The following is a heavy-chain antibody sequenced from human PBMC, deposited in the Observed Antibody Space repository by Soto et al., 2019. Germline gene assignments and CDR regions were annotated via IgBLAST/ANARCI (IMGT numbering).Heavy chain of an antibody. CDR2: ISYDGTKK. CDR3: AKEGVGATRAFDI. Sequence: GGSLRLSCEAAEFTFSSYGMHWVRQAPGKGLEWVTMISYDGTKKYYADSVKGRFTISRDNSKNTLYLQMNNPRTEDTAVYYCAKEGVGATRAFDIWGPGTMVTVSS. D-gene: IGHD1-26*01. J-gene: IGHJ3*02. V-gene: IGHV3-30*18. CDR1: EFTFSSYG.